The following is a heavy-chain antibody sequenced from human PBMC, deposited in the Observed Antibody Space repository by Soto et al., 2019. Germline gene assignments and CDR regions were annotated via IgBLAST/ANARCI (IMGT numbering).Heavy chain of an antibody. Sequence: GGSLRLSCAASGFTFSSCAMSWVRQAPAKGLEWVSAISGSGGSTYYADSVKGRFTISRDNSKNTLYLQMSSLRAEDTAVYYCAKDKEVRYTSGWKYFDYWGQGTLVTVSS. CDR1: GFTFSSCA. CDR3: AKDKEVRYTSGWKYFDY. J-gene: IGHJ4*02. D-gene: IGHD6-19*01. CDR2: ISGSGGST. V-gene: IGHV3-23*01.